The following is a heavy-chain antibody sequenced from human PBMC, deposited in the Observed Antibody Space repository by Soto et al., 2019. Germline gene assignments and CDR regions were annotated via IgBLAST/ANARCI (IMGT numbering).Heavy chain of an antibody. V-gene: IGHV4-39*01. J-gene: IGHJ4*02. D-gene: IGHD1-26*01. Sequence: QLQLQESGPGLVKPSETLSLTCTVSGASISSNSFHWGWIRQPPGKGMEWIGTIYYDGSTYYNPSLKSPVTISAETSKNQFSLKLTSVTAADTAVYHCARRVGATPPRDWGQGTLVTVSS. CDR2: IYYDGST. CDR1: GASISSNSFH. CDR3: ARRVGATPPRD.